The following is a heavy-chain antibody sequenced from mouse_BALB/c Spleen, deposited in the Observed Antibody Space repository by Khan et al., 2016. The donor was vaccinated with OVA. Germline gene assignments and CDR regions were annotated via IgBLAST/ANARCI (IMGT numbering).Heavy chain of an antibody. J-gene: IGHJ2*01. CDR2: INSNGGST. V-gene: IGHV5-6-3*01. CDR3: ARMARTIN. CDR1: GFTFSSYG. Sequence: EVQGVESGGGLVQPGGSLKLSCAASGFTFSSYGMSWVRQTPDKRLELVATINSNGGSTYYPDSVKGRFTISRDNAKTTLYLQRSSLKSEDTAMYYCARMARTINWGQGTTLTVSS.